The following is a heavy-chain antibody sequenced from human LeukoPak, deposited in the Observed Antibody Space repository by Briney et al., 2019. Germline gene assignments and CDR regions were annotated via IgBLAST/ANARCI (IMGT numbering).Heavy chain of an antibody. J-gene: IGHJ4*02. CDR2: IRYDGSNK. Sequence: GRSLRLSCAASGFTFSSYGMHWVRQAPGKGLEWVAFIRYDGSNKYYADSVKGRFTISRDNSKNTLYLQMNSLRAEDTAVYYCARRAGAYSHPYDYWGQGTLVTVSS. CDR3: ARRAGAYSHPYDY. CDR1: GFTFSSYG. D-gene: IGHD4/OR15-4a*01. V-gene: IGHV3-33*01.